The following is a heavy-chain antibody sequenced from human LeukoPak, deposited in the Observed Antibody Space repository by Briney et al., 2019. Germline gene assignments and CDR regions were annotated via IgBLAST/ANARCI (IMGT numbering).Heavy chain of an antibody. J-gene: IGHJ6*04. CDR1: GFTFTSYD. V-gene: IGHV1-8*03. Sequence: GASVKVSCKASGFTFTSYDINWVREATGQGLEWMGWMNPNSGNTGYALKFQGRVTLTRNTSINTAYMELTSLRGEDTAVYYCARDGTPIYSSGWVYMDVWGKGTTVTISS. CDR3: ARDGTPIYSSGWVYMDV. CDR2: MNPNSGNT. D-gene: IGHD6-25*01.